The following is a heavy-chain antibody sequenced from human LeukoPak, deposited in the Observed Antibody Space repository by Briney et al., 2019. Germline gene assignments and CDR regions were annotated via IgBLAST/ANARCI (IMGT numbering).Heavy chain of an antibody. CDR1: GGSISSYY. CDR3: ARAYYYDSSGYLDP. V-gene: IGHV4-59*01. CDR2: IYYSGST. Sequence: SETLSLTCTVSGGSISSYYWSWIRQPPGKGLEWIGYIYYSGSTNYNPSLKSRVTISVDTSKNQFSLKLSSVTAADTAVYYCARAYYYDSSGYLDPWGQGTLVTVSS. J-gene: IGHJ5*02. D-gene: IGHD3-22*01.